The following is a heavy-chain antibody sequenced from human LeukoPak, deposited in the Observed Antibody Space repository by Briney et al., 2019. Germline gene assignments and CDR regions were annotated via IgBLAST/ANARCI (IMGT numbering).Heavy chain of an antibody. CDR3: AELGITMIGGV. V-gene: IGHV3-48*03. Sequence: GGSLTLSCAASGFTFSSYEMNWVPQAPGQGLEGVSCISSSCSTIYYADSVKGRFTISRDNAKNSLYLQINSLRAEDTAGYYCAELGITMIGGVWGKGTTVTISS. CDR2: ISSSCSTI. CDR1: GFTFSSYE. D-gene: IGHD3-10*02. J-gene: IGHJ6*04.